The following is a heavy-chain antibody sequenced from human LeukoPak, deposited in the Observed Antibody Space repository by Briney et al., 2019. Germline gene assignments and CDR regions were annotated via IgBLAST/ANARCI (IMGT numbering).Heavy chain of an antibody. CDR3: AKDARYAGFSPLYYFDY. CDR2: ISYDGSNK. J-gene: IGHJ4*02. V-gene: IGHV3-30*18. Sequence: GGSLRLSCAASGFTFSSYGMHWVRQAPGKGLEWVAVISYDGSNKYYADSVKGRFTISRDNSKNTLYLQMNSLRAEDTAVYYCAKDARYAGFSPLYYFDYWGRGTLVTVSS. D-gene: IGHD3-16*01. CDR1: GFTFSSYG.